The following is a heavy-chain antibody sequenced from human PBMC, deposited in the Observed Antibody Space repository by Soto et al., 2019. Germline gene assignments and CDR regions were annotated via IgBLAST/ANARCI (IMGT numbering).Heavy chain of an antibody. D-gene: IGHD3-3*01. CDR1: GDSISNNYW. V-gene: IGHV4-4*02. Sequence: SETLSLTCDVSGDSISNNYWWTWVRQFPGEGLQWIGEVFHSGTANYNPPLKNRVSISVDKSNNRFSLRLTSVTAADTAVYYCSRGDFWSGSDYWGQRIQVTVSS. J-gene: IGHJ4*02. CDR3: SRGDFWSGSDY. CDR2: VFHSGTA.